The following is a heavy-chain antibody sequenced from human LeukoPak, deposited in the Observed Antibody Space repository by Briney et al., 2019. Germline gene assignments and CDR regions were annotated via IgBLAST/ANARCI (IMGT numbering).Heavy chain of an antibody. D-gene: IGHD3-3*01. V-gene: IGHV3-7*01. Sequence: GGSLRLSCAASGFTFSNYWMSWVRQGPGKGLEWVANIKQDGSEKYYVDSVKDRFSISRDDTKNSLYLQLNSLRAEDTAVYYCAREGLRFLEWSSYYFDYWGLGTLVTVSS. CDR2: IKQDGSEK. J-gene: IGHJ4*02. CDR3: AREGLRFLEWSSYYFDY. CDR1: GFTFSNYW.